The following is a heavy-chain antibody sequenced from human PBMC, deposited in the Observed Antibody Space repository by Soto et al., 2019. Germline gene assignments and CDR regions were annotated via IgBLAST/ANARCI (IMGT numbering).Heavy chain of an antibody. CDR1: GFTFSDHY. Sequence: PGGSLRLSCAAPGFTFSDHYMSWIRQAPGKGLEWIGYSSNSGSFTRYADSVKGRFSISRDNAKNSLYLQINSLRGDDTAIYYCVRSGDNYNLLDYWGQGTPVTVSS. J-gene: IGHJ4*02. CDR2: SSNSGSFT. V-gene: IGHV3-11*06. CDR3: VRSGDNYNLLDY. D-gene: IGHD1-1*01.